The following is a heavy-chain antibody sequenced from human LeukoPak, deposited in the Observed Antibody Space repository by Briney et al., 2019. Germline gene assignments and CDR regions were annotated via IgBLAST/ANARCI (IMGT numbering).Heavy chain of an antibody. CDR3: AREGYCSGGSCYSGIIDY. V-gene: IGHV1-18*01. D-gene: IGHD2-15*01. CDR2: ISPYNGNT. CDR1: GYTLITYG. Sequence: VASVKVSCKASGYTLITYGISWVRQAPGQGLEWMGWISPYNGNTNYAQKLQGRVTMTTDTSTSTASMELRSLRSDDTALYYCAREGYCSGGSCYSGIIDYWGQGTLVTVSS. J-gene: IGHJ4*02.